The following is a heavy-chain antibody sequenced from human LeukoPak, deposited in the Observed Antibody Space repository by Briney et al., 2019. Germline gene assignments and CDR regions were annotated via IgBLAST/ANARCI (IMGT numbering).Heavy chain of an antibody. CDR1: GFTFSDYY. D-gene: IGHD3-22*01. Sequence: PGGSLRLSCAASGFTFSDYYMSWIRQAPGKGLEWVSYISSSGSTIYYADSVKGRFTISRDNAKNSLYLQMNSLRAEDTAVYYCAREFTYYDSSGYQLGAFDIWGQGTMVTVSS. V-gene: IGHV3-11*01. CDR2: ISSSGSTI. J-gene: IGHJ3*02. CDR3: AREFTYYDSSGYQLGAFDI.